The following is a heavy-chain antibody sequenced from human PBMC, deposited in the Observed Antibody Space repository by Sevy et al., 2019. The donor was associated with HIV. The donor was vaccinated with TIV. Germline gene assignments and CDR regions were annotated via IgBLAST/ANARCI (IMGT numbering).Heavy chain of an antibody. J-gene: IGHJ4*02. Sequence: GGSLRLSCAATGFTFSNYAMHWVRQAPGKGMEWVAIIWCDGAYQYHGDSVKGRFTISRDNSKNTLYLQMNNVRVEDTAVDYCARGGYYYDNAACYAIDSWGQGTLVTVSS. D-gene: IGHD3-22*01. CDR1: GFTFSNYA. CDR2: IWCDGAYQ. V-gene: IGHV3-33*01. CDR3: ARGGYYYDNAACYAIDS.